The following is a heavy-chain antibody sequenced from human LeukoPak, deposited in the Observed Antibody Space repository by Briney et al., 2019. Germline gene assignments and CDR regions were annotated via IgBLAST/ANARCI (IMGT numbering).Heavy chain of an antibody. J-gene: IGHJ6*02. CDR2: INPNSGGT. D-gene: IGHD2-2*01. CDR3: ARVVVPAAPLPGMDV. Sequence: ASVKVSCKASGYIFTGYYMHWVRQAAGQGLEGMGWINPNSGGTNYAQKFQGRVTMTSDTSISTAYMELSRLRSDDTAVYYCARVVVPAAPLPGMDVWGQGTTVTVSS. CDR1: GYIFTGYY. V-gene: IGHV1-2*02.